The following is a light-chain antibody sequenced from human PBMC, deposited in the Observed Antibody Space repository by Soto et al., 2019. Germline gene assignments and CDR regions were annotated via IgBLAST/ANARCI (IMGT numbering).Light chain of an antibody. CDR3: EQYRRYPWT. J-gene: IGKJ1*01. CDR1: QTISSW. CDR2: GAS. Sequence: DIQMTQSPSTLSGSVGDRVTITCRASQTISSWLAWYQQKPGKAPKLLIYGASSLESGVPSRFSGSGSGTEFTLTISSLQPDDFATYYCEQYRRYPWTFGQGTKVDIK. V-gene: IGKV1-5*01.